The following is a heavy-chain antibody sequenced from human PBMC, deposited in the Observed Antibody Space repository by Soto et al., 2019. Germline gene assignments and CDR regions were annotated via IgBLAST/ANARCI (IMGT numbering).Heavy chain of an antibody. CDR1: GYSFTSYW. Sequence: GEALKISCKGSGYSFTSYWIGWARQMPGKGLEWMGTIYPGDSETTYSPSFQGQVTISADKSIRTAHLQWTSLKASDTAMYYCARLDSSGYHLVDYWGQGXLVTVSS. J-gene: IGHJ4*02. CDR3: ARLDSSGYHLVDY. D-gene: IGHD3-22*01. CDR2: IYPGDSET. V-gene: IGHV5-51*01.